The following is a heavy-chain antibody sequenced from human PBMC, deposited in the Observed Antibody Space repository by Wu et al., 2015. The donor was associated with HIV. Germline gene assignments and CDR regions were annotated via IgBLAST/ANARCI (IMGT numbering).Heavy chain of an antibody. V-gene: IGHV1-69*13. J-gene: IGHJ4*02. D-gene: IGHD1-1*01. CDR3: ARGVVRSREFDT. CDR2: ITIMFSIT. CDR1: GYIFSNYD. Sequence: QVQLVQSGAEVKKPGASVKVSCKASGYIFSNYDIIWLRQASGQGLEWMGRITIMFSITKYAQRFQGRVTLTADESTGTAYMDLSSLRSDDTAVYYCARGVVRSREFDTWGQGTLVTVSS.